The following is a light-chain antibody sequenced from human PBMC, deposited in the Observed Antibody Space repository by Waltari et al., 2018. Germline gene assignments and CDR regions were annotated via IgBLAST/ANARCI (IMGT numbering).Light chain of an antibody. J-gene: IGLJ2*01. CDR2: SNT. Sequence: QSVLTQPPSASGTPGQRVTISCSGSSSNIGSNIVNWYQQLPGTAPKLRIYSNTQRPSGVPDRFSGSKSGTSASLAISGLQSEDEADYYCAAWDDSLNGPVFGGGTKLTVL. CDR3: AAWDDSLNGPV. V-gene: IGLV1-44*01. CDR1: SSNIGSNI.